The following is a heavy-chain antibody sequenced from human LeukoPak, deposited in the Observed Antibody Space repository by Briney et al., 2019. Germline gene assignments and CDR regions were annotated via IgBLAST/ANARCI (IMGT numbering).Heavy chain of an antibody. J-gene: IGHJ4*02. V-gene: IGHV3-15*01. CDR1: GFTFSNAW. CDR3: TTDPRNGYYFDY. D-gene: IGHD1-1*01. CDR2: IKSKADGGTT. Sequence: SGGSLRLSCAASGFTFSNAWMSWVRQAPGKGLEWIGHIKSKADGGTTDYAAPVKGRFTISRDDSTDTLYLQLNSLKTEDTAIYYCTTDPRNGYYFDYWGQGTLVTVSS.